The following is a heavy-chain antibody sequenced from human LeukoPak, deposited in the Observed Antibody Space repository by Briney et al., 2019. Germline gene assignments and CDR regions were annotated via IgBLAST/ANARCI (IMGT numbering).Heavy chain of an antibody. V-gene: IGHV4-59*08. CDR3: ARQWLL. D-gene: IGHD6-19*01. CDR1: GGSISSNY. CDR2: IHYSLST. J-gene: IGHJ4*02. Sequence: SETLSLTCTVSGGSISSNYWSWIRQPPGKGLEWIGYIHYSLSTNYNPSLKSRVTISADTSKNQFSLNLSSVTAVDTAVYYCARQWLLWGQGTLVTVSS.